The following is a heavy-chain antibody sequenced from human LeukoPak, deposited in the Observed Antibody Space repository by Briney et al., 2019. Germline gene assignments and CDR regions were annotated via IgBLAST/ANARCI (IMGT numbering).Heavy chain of an antibody. CDR2: IYYSGST. J-gene: IGHJ4*02. D-gene: IGHD3-10*01. Sequence: SETLSLTCTVPGGSISSYYWSWIRQPPGKGLEWIGYIYYSGSTNYNPSLKSRVTISVDTSKNQFSLKLSSVTAADTAVYYCAREEVTMVRGVIITHFDYWGQGTLVTVSS. CDR3: AREEVTMVRGVIITHFDY. CDR1: GGSISSYY. V-gene: IGHV4-59*01.